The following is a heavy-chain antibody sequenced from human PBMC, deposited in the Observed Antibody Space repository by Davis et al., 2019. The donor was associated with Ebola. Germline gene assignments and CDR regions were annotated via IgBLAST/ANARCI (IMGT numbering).Heavy chain of an antibody. CDR1: KFSFSSYA. J-gene: IGHJ4*02. V-gene: IGHV3-33*03. D-gene: IGHD1-26*01. Sequence: GESLKISCAASKFSFSSYAFHWVRLAPGKGLEWVAVIWVDGFNKYYADSVKGRFTISRDNSKNTLYLQMNSLGVEDTAVYYCARPSGNYYAGTLDYWGQGNLVTVSS. CDR2: IWVDGFNK. CDR3: ARPSGNYYAGTLDY.